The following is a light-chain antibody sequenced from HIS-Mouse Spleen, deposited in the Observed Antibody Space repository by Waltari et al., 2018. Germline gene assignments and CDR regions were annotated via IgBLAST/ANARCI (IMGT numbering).Light chain of an antibody. Sequence: SYVLTQPPSVSVAPGQTARITCGGNNIGSKSVHWYQQKPGQAPVLVVYDDSDRPSGIPEGFSGSNSGNTATLTISRVEAGDEADYYCQGWDSSSDHWVFGGGTKLTVL. CDR2: DDS. CDR3: QGWDSSSDHWV. V-gene: IGLV3-21*02. J-gene: IGLJ3*02. CDR1: NIGSKS.